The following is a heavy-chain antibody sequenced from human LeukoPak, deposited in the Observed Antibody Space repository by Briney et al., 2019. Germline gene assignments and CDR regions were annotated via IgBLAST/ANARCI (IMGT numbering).Heavy chain of an antibody. J-gene: IGHJ4*02. CDR1: GFTFSTYS. CDR2: ITGSGGST. CDR3: AKVPRATVTTGDPAGY. D-gene: IGHD4-17*01. V-gene: IGHV3-23*01. Sequence: PGGSLRLSCAASGFTFSTYSLNWVRQAPGKGLEWVSAITGSGGSTYYADSVKGRFTISRDNSKNTLYLQMNSLRAEDTAVYYCAKVPRATVTTGDPAGYWGQGTLVTVSS.